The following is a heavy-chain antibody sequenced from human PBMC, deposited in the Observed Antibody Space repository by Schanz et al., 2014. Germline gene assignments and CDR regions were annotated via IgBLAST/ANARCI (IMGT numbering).Heavy chain of an antibody. CDR2: ISSSGTTI. CDR3: ASGVHVSSLQKGLQF. V-gene: IGHV3-48*01. Sequence: EGQLLESGGGLIQPGGSLRLSCTASGFAFSSYSMNWVRQAPGKGLEWVSYISSSGTTIYYADSVKGRVTISRDNAKNSVSLQMRRLRVEDTAVYYCASGVHVSSLQKGLQFWGRGTLVIVSS. CDR1: GFAFSSYS. J-gene: IGHJ1*01. D-gene: IGHD3-10*01.